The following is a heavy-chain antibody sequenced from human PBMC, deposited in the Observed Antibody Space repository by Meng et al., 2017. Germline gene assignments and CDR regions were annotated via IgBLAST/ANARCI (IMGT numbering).Heavy chain of an antibody. D-gene: IGHD1-26*01. J-gene: IGHJ4*02. CDR3: AREGRVDFDY. CDR1: GYSFTSYA. V-gene: IGHV7-4-1*02. CDR2: INTHTGNP. Sequence: QLVQFGSELKKPGASVKVSWQASGYSFTSYAMNWVRQAPGQVLEWMGWINTHTGNPTYAQGFTGRFVFSLDTSVSTAYLQISSLKAEDTAVYYYAREGRVDFDYWGQGTLVTVSS.